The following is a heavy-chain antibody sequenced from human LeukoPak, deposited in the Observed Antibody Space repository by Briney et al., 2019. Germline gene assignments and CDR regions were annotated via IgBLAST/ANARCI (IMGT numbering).Heavy chain of an antibody. CDR2: IDTTNYV. CDR3: ARLGGSFSDY. CDR1: GFTFSSYH. Sequence: GRSLRLSCAASGFTFSSYHMNWVRQAPGKGLEWVSSIDTTNYVYYAGSVKGRFTISRDDAKNSLFLQMNSLRADDTAVYYCARLGGSFSDYWGQGILVTVSS. J-gene: IGHJ4*02. V-gene: IGHV3-69-1*01. D-gene: IGHD1-26*01.